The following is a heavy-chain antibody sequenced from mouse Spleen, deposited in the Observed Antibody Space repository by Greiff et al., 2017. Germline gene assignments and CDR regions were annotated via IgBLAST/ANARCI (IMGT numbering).Heavy chain of an antibody. CDR3: TRTGLRVRPSAMDN. V-gene: IGHV1-15*01. J-gene: IGHJ4*01. Sequence: VQLQQSGAELVRPGASVSLSCKASGYTFTDYEMYWVKQTPVHGLEWIGVIDSETGGTVYNQKFKGKVILTADKSSSKAYMELPSLTSVDSAVYSYTRTGLRVRPSAMDNGGQGTSVTVSS. CDR2: IDSETGGT. CDR1: GYTFTDYE. D-gene: IGHD2-14*01.